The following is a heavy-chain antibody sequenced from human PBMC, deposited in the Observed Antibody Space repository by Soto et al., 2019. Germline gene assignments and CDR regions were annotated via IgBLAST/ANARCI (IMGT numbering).Heavy chain of an antibody. V-gene: IGHV3-30*03. Sequence: QVQLLESGGGVVQPGRSLRLSCVASGFTLTNNGMHWVRQAPGQGLEWVAVISSDGSNKYYADSVKGRFTISRDNSKNTLYLQMNSLRAEDTAVYYCARDVESGSSQYYYYYYGMDVWGQGTTVTVSS. CDR1: GFTLTNNG. CDR2: ISSDGSNK. J-gene: IGHJ6*02. CDR3: ARDVESGSSQYYYYYYGMDV. D-gene: IGHD1-26*01.